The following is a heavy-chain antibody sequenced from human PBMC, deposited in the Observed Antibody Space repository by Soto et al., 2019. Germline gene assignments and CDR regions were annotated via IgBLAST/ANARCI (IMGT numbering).Heavy chain of an antibody. CDR2: IYHTGST. J-gene: IGHJ4*02. Sequence: QVQLQESGPGLVKPSQTLSLTCTVSGVSISSGGYYWSWIRQHPGKGLEWIGYIYHTGSTYHNPSPKGRVTISVDTSNNQFSLNLSSVTAADTAVYHCARSQVAMIHPFEYWGQGTLVTVSS. D-gene: IGHD3-22*01. CDR3: ARSQVAMIHPFEY. CDR1: GVSISSGGYY. V-gene: IGHV4-31*03.